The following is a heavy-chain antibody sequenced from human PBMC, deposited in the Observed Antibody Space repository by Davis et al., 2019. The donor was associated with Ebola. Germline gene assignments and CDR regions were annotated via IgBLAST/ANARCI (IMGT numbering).Heavy chain of an antibody. D-gene: IGHD3-22*01. CDR1: GFTFSSYE. J-gene: IGHJ4*02. V-gene: IGHV3-48*03. Sequence: GSLRLSCAASGFTFSSYEMNWVRQAPGKGLEWVSYISSSGSTIYYADSVKGRFTISRDNAKNSLYLQMNSLRAEDTAVYYCARAGYYYDSSGYYSDYWGQGTLVTVSS. CDR3: ARAGYYYDSSGYYSDY. CDR2: ISSSGSTI.